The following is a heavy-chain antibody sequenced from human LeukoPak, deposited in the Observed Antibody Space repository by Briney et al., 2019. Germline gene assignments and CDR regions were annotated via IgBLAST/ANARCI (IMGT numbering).Heavy chain of an antibody. V-gene: IGHV4-39*07. CDR3: ARPFYSSRMDFVWFDP. CDR1: GGSISSSSYY. J-gene: IGHJ5*02. CDR2: IYHSGST. Sequence: SETLSLTCTVSGGSISSSSYYWGWIRQPPGKGLEWIGSIYHSGSTYYNPSLKSRVTISVDTSKNQFSLKLSSVTAADTAVYYCARPFYSSRMDFVWFDPWGQGTLVTVSS. D-gene: IGHD6-13*01.